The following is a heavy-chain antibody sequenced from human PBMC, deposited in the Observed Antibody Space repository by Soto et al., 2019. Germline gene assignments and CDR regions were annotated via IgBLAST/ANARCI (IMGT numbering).Heavy chain of an antibody. CDR3: ARKPPERGYYYYYGMDV. D-gene: IGHD3-16*01. J-gene: IGHJ6*02. V-gene: IGHV1-3*01. Sequence: ASVKVSCKASGYTFTSYAMHWVRQAPGQRLEWMGWINAGNGNTKYSQKFQGRVTITRDTSASTAYMELSSLRSEDTAVYYCARKPPERGYYYYYGMDVWGQGTTVTVSS. CDR1: GYTFTSYA. CDR2: INAGNGNT.